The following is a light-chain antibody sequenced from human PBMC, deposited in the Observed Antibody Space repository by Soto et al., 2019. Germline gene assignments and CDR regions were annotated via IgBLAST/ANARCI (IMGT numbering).Light chain of an antibody. CDR1: QGIGND. CDR3: QQHNGYSERM. CDR2: GAS. Sequence: DIQMTQSPSSLSASVGDRVTITCRASQGIGNDLGWYQQKPGKAPKRLIYGASSLASGVPSRFSGSGSGTEFTLTISSLQPDDFATYYCQQHNGYSERMFGQGTKV. V-gene: IGKV1-17*01. J-gene: IGKJ1*01.